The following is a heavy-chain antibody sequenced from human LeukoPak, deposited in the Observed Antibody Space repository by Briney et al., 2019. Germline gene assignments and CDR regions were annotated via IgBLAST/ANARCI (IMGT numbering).Heavy chain of an antibody. CDR3: AKSNGYGLIDI. D-gene: IGHD3-10*01. Sequence: GGSLRLSCAASGFTFSSYSMNWVRQAPGEGLEWVSSISSSSSYIHYADSVKGRFTISRDNAKNSLYLQMNSLRAEDTAVYYCAKSNGYGLIDIWGQGTMVTVSS. CDR1: GFTFSSYS. V-gene: IGHV3-21*04. J-gene: IGHJ3*02. CDR2: ISSSSSYI.